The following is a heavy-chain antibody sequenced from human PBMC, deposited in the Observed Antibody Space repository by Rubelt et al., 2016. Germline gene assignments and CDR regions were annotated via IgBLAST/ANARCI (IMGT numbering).Heavy chain of an antibody. CDR3: ARGTGNYGSYYFEY. CDR1: SRSG. CDR2: IWYDGTNK. Sequence: SRSGMHWVRQAPGKGLEWVAVIWYDGTNKYYGDSVKGRFTISRGDSKNTLDLQMNSLRVEDTAVYYCARGTGNYGSYYFEYWGQGTLVTVSS. V-gene: IGHV3-33*01. J-gene: IGHJ4*02. D-gene: IGHD1-26*01.